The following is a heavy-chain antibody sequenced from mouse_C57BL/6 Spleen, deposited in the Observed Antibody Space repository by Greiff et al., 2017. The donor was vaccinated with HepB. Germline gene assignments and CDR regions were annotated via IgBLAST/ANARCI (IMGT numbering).Heavy chain of an antibody. Sequence: VKLQESGPGLVQPSQSLSITCTVSGFSLTSYGVHWVRQSPGKGLEWLGVIWSGGSTDYNAAFISRLSISKDNSKSQVFFKMNSLQADDTAIYYCARNCFYYGSSYEYFDVWGTGTTVTVSS. V-gene: IGHV2-2*01. CDR2: IWSGGST. CDR3: ARNCFYYGSSYEYFDV. CDR1: GFSLTSYG. J-gene: IGHJ1*03. D-gene: IGHD1-1*01.